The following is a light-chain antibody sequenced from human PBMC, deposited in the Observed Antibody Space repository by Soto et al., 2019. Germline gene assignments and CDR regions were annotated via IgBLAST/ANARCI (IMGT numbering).Light chain of an antibody. CDR1: QCISNY. Sequence: DIQMTQSPSSVSESIVDTVTITFLASQCISNYLAWYQQKPGKVPKLLIYAASTLQSGVPSRFSGSGSGTDFTLTISSLQPEDVATYYCQKYNSAPQTFGQGTKVDIK. J-gene: IGKJ1*01. V-gene: IGKV1-27*01. CDR2: AAS. CDR3: QKYNSAPQT.